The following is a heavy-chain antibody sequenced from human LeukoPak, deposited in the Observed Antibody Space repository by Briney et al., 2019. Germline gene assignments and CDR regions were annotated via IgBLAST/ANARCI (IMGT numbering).Heavy chain of an antibody. CDR1: GYTFSYD. V-gene: IGHV1-8*01. D-gene: IGHD3-10*01. J-gene: IGHJ4*02. CDR2: MNHNSGNT. Sequence: ASVKVSCKASGYTFSYDINWVRQATGQGLEWMGWMNHNSGNTGYAQKFQGRVTMTRNTSISTAYMELSSLRSEDTAVYYCARRYGSGTKLNYWGQGTLVTVSS. CDR3: ARRYGSGTKLNY.